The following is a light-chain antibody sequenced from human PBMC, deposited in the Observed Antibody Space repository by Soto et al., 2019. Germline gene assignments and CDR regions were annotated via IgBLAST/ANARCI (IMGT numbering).Light chain of an antibody. CDR3: QQRNSWLWT. V-gene: IGKV3-11*01. Sequence: EIVLTQSPATLSLSPGERATLSSRASQRVSSYLVWYQQKPGQAPRLLIYDACNRATGIPARFSGSGSGTDFTLTISSLEPEDFAVYYCQQRNSWLWTFGQGTKVDIK. J-gene: IGKJ1*01. CDR1: QRVSSY. CDR2: DAC.